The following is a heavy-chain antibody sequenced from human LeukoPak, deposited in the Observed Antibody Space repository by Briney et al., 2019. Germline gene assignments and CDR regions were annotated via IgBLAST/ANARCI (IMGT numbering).Heavy chain of an antibody. D-gene: IGHD4-17*01. V-gene: IGHV3-11*04. CDR2: TNSSGSTI. CDR3: ARETHDYGDSRNWFDP. Sequence: GGSLRLSCAASGFTFSDYYMSWIRQAPGKGLEWVSYTNSSGSTIYYADSVKGRFTISRDNAKNSLYLQMNSLRAEDTAVYYCARETHDYGDSRNWFDPWGQGTLVTVSS. CDR1: GFTFSDYY. J-gene: IGHJ5*02.